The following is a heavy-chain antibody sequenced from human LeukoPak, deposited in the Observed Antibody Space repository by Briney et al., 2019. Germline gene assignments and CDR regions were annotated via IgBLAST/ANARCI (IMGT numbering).Heavy chain of an antibody. Sequence: GKSLKISCLGSGYSFTSYWIVWVRQMPGQGLEYMGIIHPGDSSTKYSPSFEGQVIISVDKSISTAYLQWSSLNAPDSAMYYCARRRGDTVAGPDYWGQGTLVTVSS. V-gene: IGHV5-51*01. CDR1: GYSFTSYW. J-gene: IGHJ4*02. CDR3: ARRRGDTVAGPDY. CDR2: IHPGDSST. D-gene: IGHD6-19*01.